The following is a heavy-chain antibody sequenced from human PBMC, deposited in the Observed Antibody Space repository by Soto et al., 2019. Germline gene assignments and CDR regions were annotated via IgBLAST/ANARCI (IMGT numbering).Heavy chain of an antibody. CDR3: ARDTSYSGSYEGALYYYYYGMDV. J-gene: IGHJ6*02. Sequence: SETLSLTCTVSCGSISSYYWSWIRQPPGKGLEWIGYIYYSGSTNYNPSLKSRVTISVDTSKNQFSLKLSSVTAADTAVYYCARDTSYSGSYEGALYYYYYGMDVWGQGTTVTVSS. V-gene: IGHV4-59*01. D-gene: IGHD1-26*01. CDR1: CGSISSYY. CDR2: IYYSGST.